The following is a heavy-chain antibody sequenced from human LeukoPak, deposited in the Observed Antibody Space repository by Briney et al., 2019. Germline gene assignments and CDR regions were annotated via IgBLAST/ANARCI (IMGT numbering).Heavy chain of an antibody. CDR3: ARDPGRGIVVVSYHFDY. Sequence: PSETLSLTCAVYGGSFSSYYWGWIRQPPGKGLEWIGSIYYSGSTYYNPSLKSRVTISVDTSKNQFSLKLSSVTAADTAVYYCARDPGRGIVVVSYHFDYWGQGTLVTVSS. CDR2: IYYSGST. J-gene: IGHJ4*02. CDR1: GGSFSSYY. D-gene: IGHD3-22*01. V-gene: IGHV4-39*07.